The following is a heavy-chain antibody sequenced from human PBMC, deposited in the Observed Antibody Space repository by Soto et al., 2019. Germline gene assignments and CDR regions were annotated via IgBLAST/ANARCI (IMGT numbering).Heavy chain of an antibody. V-gene: IGHV1-2*04. Sequence: ASVKVSCKASGYTFTGYYMHWVRQAPGQGLEWMGWINPNSGGTNYAQKFQGWVTMTRDTSINTAYMELSRLRSDDTAVYYCARESGSSDFDYWGQGTLVTVSS. CDR1: GYTFTGYY. D-gene: IGHD6-25*01. CDR2: INPNSGGT. CDR3: ARESGSSDFDY. J-gene: IGHJ4*02.